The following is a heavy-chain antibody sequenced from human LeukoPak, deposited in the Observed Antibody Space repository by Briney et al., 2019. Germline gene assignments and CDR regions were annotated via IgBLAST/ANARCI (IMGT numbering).Heavy chain of an antibody. V-gene: IGHV4-4*02. CDR3: ARGPRYDFWSGTRYYGMDV. Sequence: SETLSLTCAVSGGSISSSNWWSWVRQPPGKGLEWIGEIYHSGSTSYNPSLKSRVTISVDTSKNQFSLKLSSVTAADTAVYYCARGPRYDFWSGTRYYGMDVWGQGTTVTVSS. D-gene: IGHD3-3*01. CDR1: GGSISSSNW. CDR2: IYHSGST. J-gene: IGHJ6*02.